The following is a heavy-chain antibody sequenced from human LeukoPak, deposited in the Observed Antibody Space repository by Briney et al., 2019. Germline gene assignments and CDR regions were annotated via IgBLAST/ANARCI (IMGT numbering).Heavy chain of an antibody. D-gene: IGHD5-12*01. Sequence: SETLSLTCAVYGGSFSGYHWSWIRQPPGKGLEWIGEINHSGSTNYNPSLKSRVTISVDTSKNQFSLKLSSVTAADTAVYYCASQVAGDYWGQGTLVTVSS. CDR3: ASQVAGDY. J-gene: IGHJ4*02. CDR1: GGSFSGYH. CDR2: INHSGST. V-gene: IGHV4-34*01.